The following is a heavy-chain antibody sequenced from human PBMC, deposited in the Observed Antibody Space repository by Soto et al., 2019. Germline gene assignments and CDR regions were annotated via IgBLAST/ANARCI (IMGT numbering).Heavy chain of an antibody. CDR1: GGSISSGGYS. CDR3: ARGYDSSGYLYYYYGMDV. Sequence: QLQLQESGSGLVKPSQTLSLTCAVSGGSISSGGYSWSWIRQPPGKGLEWIGYIYHSGSTYYNPSLKSRVTISVDRSKNQFSLKLSSVTAADTAVYYCARGYDSSGYLYYYYGMDVWGQGTTVTVSS. CDR2: IYHSGST. D-gene: IGHD3-22*01. J-gene: IGHJ6*02. V-gene: IGHV4-30-2*01.